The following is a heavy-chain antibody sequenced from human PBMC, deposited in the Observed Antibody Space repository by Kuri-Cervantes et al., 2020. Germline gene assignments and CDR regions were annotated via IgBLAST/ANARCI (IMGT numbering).Heavy chain of an antibody. CDR1: GFIFSDYG. CDR3: AKSYVPAGNNLGYFDY. Sequence: GESLKISCAASGFIFSDYGMHWVRQAPGKGLEWVAVISYDGSEKYYADSVKGRFTISRDNSKNTLSLQMNSLRAEDTAMYYCAKSYVPAGNNLGYFDYWGQGTLVTDSS. V-gene: IGHV3-30*18. J-gene: IGHJ4*02. D-gene: IGHD2-2*01. CDR2: ISYDGSEK.